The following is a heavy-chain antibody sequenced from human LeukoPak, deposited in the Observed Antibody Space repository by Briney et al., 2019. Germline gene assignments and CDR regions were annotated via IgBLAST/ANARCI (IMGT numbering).Heavy chain of an antibody. CDR2: IYTSGST. CDR3: ARDLANPPFDY. CDR1: GGSISSGSYY. V-gene: IGHV4-61*02. Sequence: SQTLSLTCTVSGGSISSGSYYWSWIRQPAGKGLEWIGRIYTSGSTNYNPSLKSRVTMSVDTSKNQFSLKLSSVTAADTAVYYCARDLANPPFDYWGQGTLVTVSS. J-gene: IGHJ4*02. D-gene: IGHD4/OR15-4a*01.